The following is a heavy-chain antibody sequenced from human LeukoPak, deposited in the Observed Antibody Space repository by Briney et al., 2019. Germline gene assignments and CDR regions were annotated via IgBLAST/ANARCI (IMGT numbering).Heavy chain of an antibody. CDR2: ISYDGSNK. V-gene: IGHV3-30*18. D-gene: IGHD1-26*01. CDR3: AKDIVGATMWEVDY. J-gene: IGHJ4*02. Sequence: GGSLRLSCAASGFTFSSYGMHWVRQAPGKGLEWVAVISYDGSNKYYADSVKGRFTISRDNFKNTLYLQMNSLRAEDTAVYYCAKDIVGATMWEVDYWGQGTLVTVSS. CDR1: GFTFSSYG.